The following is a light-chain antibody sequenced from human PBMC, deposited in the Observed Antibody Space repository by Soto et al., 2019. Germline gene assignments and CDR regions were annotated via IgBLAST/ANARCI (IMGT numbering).Light chain of an antibody. CDR1: QSVSSY. Sequence: EIVLTQSPATLSLSPGERATLSCRASQSVSSYLAWYQQKPGQAPRLLIYDASNRATGIPARFSGSGSGTDFTLNISSLEPEDFAVYYCQQRSNWPPITFGQGTRLEI. V-gene: IGKV3-11*01. CDR2: DAS. J-gene: IGKJ5*01. CDR3: QQRSNWPPIT.